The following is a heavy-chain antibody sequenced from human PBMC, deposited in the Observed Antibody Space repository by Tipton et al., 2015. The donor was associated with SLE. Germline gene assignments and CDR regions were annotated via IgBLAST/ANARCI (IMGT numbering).Heavy chain of an antibody. J-gene: IGHJ4*02. Sequence: TLSLTCTVSGNSISSYYWSWIRQPPGKGLEWIGYIYYSGSINYNPSLKSRVTISVDTSKNQFSLKLSSVTAADTAVYYCAREIFGVALYWGQGTLVTVPS. CDR1: GNSISSYY. CDR3: AREIFGVALY. D-gene: IGHD3-3*01. CDR2: IYYSGSI. V-gene: IGHV4-59*01.